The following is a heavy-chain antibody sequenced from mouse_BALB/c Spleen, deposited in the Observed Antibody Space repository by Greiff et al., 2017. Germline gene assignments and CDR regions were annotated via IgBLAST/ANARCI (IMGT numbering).Heavy chain of an antibody. D-gene: IGHD2-1*01. J-gene: IGHJ2*01. Sequence: EVQLVESGGGLVKPGGSLKLSCAASGFTFSSYAMSWVRQTPEKRLEWVASISSGGSTYYPDSVKGRFTISRDNARNILYLQMSSLRSEDTAMYYCAREDGNYAYFDYWGQGTTLTVSS. V-gene: IGHV5-6-5*01. CDR1: GFTFSSYA. CDR3: AREDGNYAYFDY. CDR2: ISSGGST.